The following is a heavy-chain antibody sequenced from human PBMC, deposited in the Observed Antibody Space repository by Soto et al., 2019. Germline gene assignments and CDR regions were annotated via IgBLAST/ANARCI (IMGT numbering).Heavy chain of an antibody. J-gene: IGHJ5*02. Sequence: SETLSLTCTVSGGSISSYYWSWIRQPPGKGLEWFGYFFYSVSTNYNPSLKSRVTISVDTSKNQFSLKLSSVTAADTAVYYCARFLGYCSGGSCYPNNWFDPWGQGTLVTVSS. CDR3: ARFLGYCSGGSCYPNNWFDP. CDR1: GGSISSYY. CDR2: FFYSVST. V-gene: IGHV4-59*01. D-gene: IGHD2-15*01.